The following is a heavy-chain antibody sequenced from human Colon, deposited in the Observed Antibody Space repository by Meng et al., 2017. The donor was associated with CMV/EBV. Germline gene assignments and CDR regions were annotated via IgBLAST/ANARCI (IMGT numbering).Heavy chain of an antibody. V-gene: IGHV4-34*01. J-gene: IGHJ4*02. CDR1: VGSFSGSY. CDR2: INHSGST. Sequence: RLQQWGAGVCTCSGTLSPTCAGYVGSFSGSYWSWISQPPGKGLEWIGEINHSGSTNYNPSLKSRVTISVDTSKNQFSLKLSSVTAADTAVYYCARGLYGSGRHQIDYWGQGTLVTVSS. D-gene: IGHD3-10*01. CDR3: ARGLYGSGRHQIDY.